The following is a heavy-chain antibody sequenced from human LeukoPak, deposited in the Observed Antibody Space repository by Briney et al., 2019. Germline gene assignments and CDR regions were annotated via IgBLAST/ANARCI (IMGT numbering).Heavy chain of an antibody. J-gene: IGHJ4*02. V-gene: IGHV4-39*01. D-gene: IGHD3-3*01. CDR1: GGSISSSSYY. CDR2: IYYSGST. CDR3: ARLYRDLEWLLSVGGYFDY. Sequence: PSETLSLTCTVSGGSISSSSYYWGWIRQPPGKGLEWIGSIYYSGSTYYNPSLKSRVTISVDTSKYQFSLKLSSVTAADTAVYYCARLYRDLEWLLSVGGYFDYWGQGTLVTVSS.